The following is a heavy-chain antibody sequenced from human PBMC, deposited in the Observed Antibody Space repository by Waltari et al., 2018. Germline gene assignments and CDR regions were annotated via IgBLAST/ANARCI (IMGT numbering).Heavy chain of an antibody. D-gene: IGHD3-16*01. Sequence: LRGPGQGWVSPRRTLSPPGPFPVASTRVGSTTWAGTRQPPGKGLEWIGSIYYSGSTYYNPSLKSRVTISVDTSKNQFSLKLSSVTAADTAVYYCARQGGLYSVSDYWGQGTLVTVSS. CDR1: VASTRVGSTT. J-gene: IGHJ4*02. V-gene: IGHV4-39*01. CDR2: IYYSGST. CDR3: ARQGGLYSVSDY.